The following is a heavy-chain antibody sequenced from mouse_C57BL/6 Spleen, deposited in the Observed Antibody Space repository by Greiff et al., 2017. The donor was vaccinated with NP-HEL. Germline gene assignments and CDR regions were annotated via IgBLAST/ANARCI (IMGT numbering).Heavy chain of an antibody. J-gene: IGHJ2*01. CDR2: ISSGGDYI. CDR3: TREGIYYGNHYYFDY. D-gene: IGHD2-1*01. CDR1: GFTFSSYA. V-gene: IGHV5-9-1*02. Sequence: EVKLMESGEGLVKPGGSLKLSCAASGFTFSSYAMSWVRQTPEKRLEWVAYISSGGDYIYYADTVKGRFTISRDNARNTLYLQMSSLKSEDTAMYYCTREGIYYGNHYYFDYWGQGTTLTVSS.